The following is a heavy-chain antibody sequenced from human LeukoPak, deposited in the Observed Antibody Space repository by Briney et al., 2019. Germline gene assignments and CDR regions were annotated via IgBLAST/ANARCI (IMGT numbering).Heavy chain of an antibody. J-gene: IGHJ4*02. V-gene: IGHV3-53*01. Sequence: GGSLRLSCAASGFTVSSNYMSWVRQAPGKGLEWVSVIYSGGSTYYADSVKGRFTISRDKSNNTLYLQMNSLGAEDTAVYYCARTYYYDSSGYYPFDYWGQGTLVTVSS. D-gene: IGHD3-22*01. CDR1: GFTVSSNY. CDR3: ARTYYYDSSGYYPFDY. CDR2: IYSGGST.